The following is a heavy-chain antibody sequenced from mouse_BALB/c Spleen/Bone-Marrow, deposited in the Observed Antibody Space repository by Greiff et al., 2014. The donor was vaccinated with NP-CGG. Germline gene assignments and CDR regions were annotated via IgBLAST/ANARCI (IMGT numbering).Heavy chain of an antibody. CDR3: AREYYGDWYFDV. D-gene: IGHD1-1*01. Sequence: VQLQQSGPELVKPGASMKISCKASGYSFTGYTMNWVKQSHGKNLEWMGLINPYNGGTTYNQKFKGKATLTVDKSSSTAYMELLRLTSEDSAVYYCAREYYGDWYFDVWGAGTTVTVSS. CDR1: GYSFTGYT. V-gene: IGHV1-18*01. CDR2: INPYNGGT. J-gene: IGHJ1*01.